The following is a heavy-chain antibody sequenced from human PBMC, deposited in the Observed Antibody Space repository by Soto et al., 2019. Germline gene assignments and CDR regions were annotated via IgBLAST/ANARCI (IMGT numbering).Heavy chain of an antibody. D-gene: IGHD3-3*01. CDR3: ARDYDFWSGYRGENAFDI. Sequence: SETLSLTCAVYGGSFSGYYWSWIRQHPGKGLEWIGEINHSGSTNYNPSLKSRVTISVDTSKNQFSLKLSSVTAADTAVYYCARDYDFWSGYRGENAFDIWGQGTMVTVSS. J-gene: IGHJ3*02. V-gene: IGHV4-34*01. CDR1: GGSFSGYY. CDR2: INHSGST.